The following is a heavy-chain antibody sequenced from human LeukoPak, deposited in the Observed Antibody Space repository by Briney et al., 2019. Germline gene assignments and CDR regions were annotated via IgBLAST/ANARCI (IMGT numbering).Heavy chain of an antibody. V-gene: IGHV3-30*03. CDR3: AREYYDSSGCLDY. D-gene: IGHD3-22*01. CDR1: GFTFSSYG. Sequence: GRSLRLSCAASGFTFSSYGMHWVRQAPGKGLEWVAVISYDGSNKYYADSVKGRLTISRDNSKNALYLQMNSLRAEDTAVYYCAREYYDSSGCLDYWGQGTLVTVSS. J-gene: IGHJ4*02. CDR2: ISYDGSNK.